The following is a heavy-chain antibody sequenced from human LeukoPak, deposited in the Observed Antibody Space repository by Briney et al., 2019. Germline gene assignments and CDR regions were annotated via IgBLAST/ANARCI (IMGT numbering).Heavy chain of an antibody. CDR1: GFTVSSYW. CDR3: ARERYSSSRYLDY. Sequence: PGGSLRLSCAASGFTVSSYWMHWVRQAPGKGLEWVAIMSYDGNKYYADSVKGRFTISRDNSKNTLYLQMNSLRGEDTAVYYCARERYSSSRYLDYWGQGTLVTVSS. D-gene: IGHD6-13*01. V-gene: IGHV3-30*03. J-gene: IGHJ4*02. CDR2: MSYDGNK.